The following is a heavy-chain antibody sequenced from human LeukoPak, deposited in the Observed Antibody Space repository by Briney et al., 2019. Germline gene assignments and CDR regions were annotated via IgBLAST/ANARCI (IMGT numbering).Heavy chain of an antibody. CDR2: INWNGGST. CDR1: GFTFDDYA. Sequence: GGYLRLSCAASGFTFDDYAMTWVRQAPGKGLEWVSGINWNGGSTGYADSVKGRFTISRDNAKNSLYLQMNSLRAEDTAFYYCARDRIVGATSPGGYWGQGTLVTVSS. CDR3: ARDRIVGATSPGGY. V-gene: IGHV3-20*04. D-gene: IGHD1-26*01. J-gene: IGHJ4*02.